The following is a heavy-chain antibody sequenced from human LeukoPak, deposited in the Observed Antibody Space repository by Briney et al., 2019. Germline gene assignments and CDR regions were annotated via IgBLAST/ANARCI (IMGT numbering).Heavy chain of an antibody. CDR2: ISYDGSNK. V-gene: IGHV3-30*03. CDR1: GFTFSSHG. D-gene: IGHD4-23*01. CDR3: ARDLRAGGKDHPFDY. Sequence: PGGSLRLSCAASGFTFSSHGMHWVRQAPGKGLEWVAVISYDGSNKYYADSVKGRFTISRDNSKNTLYLQMNSLGAEDTAVYYCARDLRAGGKDHPFDYWGQGTLVTVSS. J-gene: IGHJ4*02.